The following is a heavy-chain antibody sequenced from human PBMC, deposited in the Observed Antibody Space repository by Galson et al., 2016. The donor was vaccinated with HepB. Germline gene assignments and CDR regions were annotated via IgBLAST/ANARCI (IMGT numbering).Heavy chain of an antibody. CDR3: APGNSVVRGY. D-gene: IGHD4-23*01. J-gene: IGHJ4*02. CDR1: GFTVSSNY. Sequence: SLRLSCAASGFTVSSNYMSWVRQAPGKGLEWVSLIYSGGRTSYADSVKGRFTISRDTSKNTVYLQMNSLRADDTAVHYCAPGNSVVRGYWGQGTLVTVSS. V-gene: IGHV3-53*01. CDR2: IYSGGRT.